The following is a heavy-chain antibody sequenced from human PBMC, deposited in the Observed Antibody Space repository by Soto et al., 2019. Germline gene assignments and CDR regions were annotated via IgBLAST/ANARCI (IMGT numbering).Heavy chain of an antibody. V-gene: IGHV3-21*01. CDR2: ISQSSSYI. D-gene: IGHD6-19*01. J-gene: IGHJ4*02. CDR1: GFTFSSYT. CDR3: AKDGATPVAARFLDS. Sequence: GGSLRLSCAASGFTFSSYTLDWVRQAPGRGLEWVASISQSSSYIYYADSLEGRFTISRDNAQNSLYLQMNSLRPEDTAVHYCAKDGATPVAARFLDSWGQGTPVTVSS.